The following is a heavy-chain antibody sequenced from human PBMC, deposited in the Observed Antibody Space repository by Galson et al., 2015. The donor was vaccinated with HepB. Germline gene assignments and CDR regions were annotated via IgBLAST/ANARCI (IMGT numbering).Heavy chain of an antibody. V-gene: IGHV4-30-2*01. Sequence: LSLTCAVSGGSISSGGYSWSWIRQPPGKGLEWIGYIYHSGSTYYNPSLKSRVTISVDRSKNQFSLKLSSVTAADTAVYYCASRDGYNPGGFDPWGQGTLVTVSS. CDR2: IYHSGST. CDR3: ASRDGYNPGGFDP. CDR1: GGSISSGGYS. J-gene: IGHJ5*02. D-gene: IGHD5-24*01.